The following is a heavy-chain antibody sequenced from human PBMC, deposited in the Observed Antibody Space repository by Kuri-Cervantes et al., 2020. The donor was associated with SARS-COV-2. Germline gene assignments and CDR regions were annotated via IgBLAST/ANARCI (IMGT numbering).Heavy chain of an antibody. D-gene: IGHD1-26*01. V-gene: IGHV3-21*01. CDR3: ERGWDHYYYYYMDV. CDR2: ISSSSSYI. CDR1: GCTYSSYS. Sequence: ETLSLTCTASGCTYSSYSMNWVRQAPGKGLEWISSISSSSSYIYYADTVKGLFTITRDNAKNSRYLQMNSVGAEDTAVYYCERGWDHYYYYYMDVWGKGTTVTVSS. J-gene: IGHJ6*03.